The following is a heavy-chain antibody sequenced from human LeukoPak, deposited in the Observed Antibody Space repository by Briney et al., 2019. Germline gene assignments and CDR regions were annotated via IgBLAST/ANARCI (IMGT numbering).Heavy chain of an antibody. D-gene: IGHD3-10*01. CDR1: GFTFSSFA. CDR2: ISGSGGST. J-gene: IGHJ4*02. CDR3: AKDMWFGPSTPFDY. V-gene: IGHV3-23*01. Sequence: GGSLRLSCAASGFTFSSFAMSWIRQAPGKGLEWVSAISGSGGSTYYADSVKGRFTTSRDNSKNTLYLQMNSLRAEDTAVYYCAKDMWFGPSTPFDYWGQGTLVTVSS.